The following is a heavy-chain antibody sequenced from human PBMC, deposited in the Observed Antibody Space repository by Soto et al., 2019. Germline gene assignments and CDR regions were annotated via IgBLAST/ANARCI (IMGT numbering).Heavy chain of an antibody. CDR3: ARPRGIAPAVWYFDL. D-gene: IGHD6-13*01. Sequence: QVQLQESGPGLVKPSETLSLTCTVSGGSISSHYWSWIRQPPGRGLEWIGFIYYSGITDSNPSLKSRVTISLDTSKNQLSLRLSSVTAADTAVYYCARPRGIAPAVWYFDLWGQGTTVTVSS. V-gene: IGHV4-59*08. J-gene: IGHJ6*02. CDR2: IYYSGIT. CDR1: GGSISSHY.